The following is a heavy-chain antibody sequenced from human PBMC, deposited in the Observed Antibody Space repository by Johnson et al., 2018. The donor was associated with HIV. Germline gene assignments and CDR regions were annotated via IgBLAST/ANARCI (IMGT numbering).Heavy chain of an antibody. V-gene: IGHV3-23*04. J-gene: IGHJ3*02. D-gene: IGHD3-22*01. CDR2: ISGSGGST. CDR1: GFTFSSYA. Sequence: VQLVESGGGLVQPGGSLRLSCAASGFTFSSYAMSWVRQAPGKGLEWVSAISGSGGSTYYADSVKGRFTISRDNSKNTLYLQMNSLRAEDTAVYYCAKDEVYDISGYDAFDIWGQGTMVTVSS. CDR3: AKDEVYDISGYDAFDI.